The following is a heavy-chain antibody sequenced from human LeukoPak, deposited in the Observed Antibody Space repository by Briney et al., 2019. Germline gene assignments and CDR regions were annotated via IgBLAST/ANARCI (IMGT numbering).Heavy chain of an antibody. Sequence: GGSLRLSCAASGFTFSSYGMSWVRQAPGKGLEWVANIKQDGSEKYYVDSVKGRFTISRDNAKNSLYLQMNSLRAEDTAVYYCAKDDDWGRYKHWGQGTLVTVSS. CDR1: GFTFSSYG. V-gene: IGHV3-7*03. CDR3: AKDDDWGRYKH. J-gene: IGHJ1*01. CDR2: IKQDGSEK. D-gene: IGHD3-16*01.